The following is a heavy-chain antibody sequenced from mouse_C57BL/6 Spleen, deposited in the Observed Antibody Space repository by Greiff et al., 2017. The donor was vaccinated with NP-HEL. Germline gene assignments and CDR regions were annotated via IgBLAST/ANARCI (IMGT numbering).Heavy chain of an antibody. CDR3: ARKGIYYGYDDWYYFDY. CDR2: IDPSDSET. J-gene: IGHJ2*01. V-gene: IGHV1-52*01. Sequence: VQLQQPGAELVRPGSSVKLSCKASGYTFTSYWMHWVKQRPIQGLEWIGNIDPSDSETHYNQKFKDKATLTVDKSSSTAYMQLSSLTSEDSAVYYCARKGIYYGYDDWYYFDYWGQGTTLTVSS. D-gene: IGHD2-2*01. CDR1: GYTFTSYW.